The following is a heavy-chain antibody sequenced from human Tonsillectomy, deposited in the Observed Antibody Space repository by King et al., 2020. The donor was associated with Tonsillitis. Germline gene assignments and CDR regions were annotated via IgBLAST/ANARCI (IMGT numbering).Heavy chain of an antibody. V-gene: IGHV3-43*02. Sequence: VQLVESGGGVVQPGGSLRLSCAASGFTFDDYAMHWVRQAPGKGLEWVSLISGAGGSAYYADSVRGRFTISRDNSKNSLYLQMNSLRTEDTALYYCAKVGGSSTSCYWGSVYYYMDVWGKGTTVTVSS. CDR2: ISGAGGSA. J-gene: IGHJ6*03. D-gene: IGHD2-2*01. CDR1: GFTFDDYA. CDR3: AKVGGSSTSCYWGSVYYYMDV.